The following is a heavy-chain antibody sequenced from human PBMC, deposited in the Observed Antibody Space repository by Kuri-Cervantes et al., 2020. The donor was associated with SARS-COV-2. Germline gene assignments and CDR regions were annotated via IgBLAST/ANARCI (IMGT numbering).Heavy chain of an antibody. V-gene: IGHV4-34*01. CDR2: VNHNGGA. D-gene: IGHD5-24*01. J-gene: IGHJ4*02. CDR1: GGSLSGSY. CDR3: ARVDGYTLGFGY. Sequence: ESLKISCAIYGGSLSGSYWSWIRQSPGKRLEWIGEVNHNGGANYNPSLRSRVTISVDPSKAQFSLKLSSVTAANTAVYYCARVDGYTLGFGYWGQGTLVTVSS.